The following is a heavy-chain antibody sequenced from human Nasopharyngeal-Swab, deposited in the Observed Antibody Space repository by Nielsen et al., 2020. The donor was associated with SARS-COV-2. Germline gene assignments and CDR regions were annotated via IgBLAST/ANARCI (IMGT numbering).Heavy chain of an antibody. CDR2: INPNRGGT. D-gene: IGHD5-18*01. CDR1: GYTFTGYY. CDR3: ARDRSETAMAIFDY. J-gene: IGHJ4*02. V-gene: IGHV1-2*02. Sequence: SVKVSCMASGYTFTGYYMHWVRQAPGQGLEWMGGINPNRGGTNYAQKFQGRVTMTRDTSISTAYMELSRLRSDDTAVYYCARDRSETAMAIFDYWGQGTLVTVSS.